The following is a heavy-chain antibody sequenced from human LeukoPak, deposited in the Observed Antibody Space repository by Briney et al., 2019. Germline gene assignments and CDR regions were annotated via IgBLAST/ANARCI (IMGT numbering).Heavy chain of an antibody. D-gene: IGHD3-22*01. CDR1: VFTVSDYY. Sequence: PGGSLRLSCAVCVFTVSDYYMSWVRQAPGKGLEWVSVIYSGGKTYYAASVKGRFTISRDDSKNTLHHQMNSMRAEDTAVYYCARINYYDGSGFYRDYWGQGTLVTVS. CDR2: IYSGGKT. J-gene: IGHJ4*02. CDR3: ARINYYDGSGFYRDY. V-gene: IGHV3-53*01.